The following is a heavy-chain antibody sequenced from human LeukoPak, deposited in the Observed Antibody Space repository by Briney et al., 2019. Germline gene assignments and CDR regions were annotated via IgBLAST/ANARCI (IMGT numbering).Heavy chain of an antibody. D-gene: IGHD1-1*01. Sequence: SETLSLTRTVSGGSISSYYWGWIRQPPGKGLEWIGCIHSSGNTHYNPSLKSRVTISVDTSKNQFSLKLNSVTAADTAVYYCAGLSINWNALGYWGQGTLVTVSS. CDR2: IHSSGNT. CDR3: AGLSINWNALGY. CDR1: GGSISSYY. V-gene: IGHV4-59*01. J-gene: IGHJ4*02.